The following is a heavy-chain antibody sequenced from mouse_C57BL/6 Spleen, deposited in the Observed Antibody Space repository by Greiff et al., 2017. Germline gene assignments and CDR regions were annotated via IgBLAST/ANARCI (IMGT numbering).Heavy chain of an antibody. CDR1: GYTFTSYW. CDR2: IHPNSGST. J-gene: IGHJ2*01. D-gene: IGHD4-1*01. V-gene: IGHV1-64*01. CDR3: ARSELGRDDS. Sequence: VQLQQPGAELVKPGASVKLSCKASGYTFTSYWMHWVKQRPGQGLEWIGMIHPNSGSTNYNEKFKSKATLTVDKSSTTAYMQHSSRTSEDSAVYYCARSELGRDDSWGHGTTLTVSS.